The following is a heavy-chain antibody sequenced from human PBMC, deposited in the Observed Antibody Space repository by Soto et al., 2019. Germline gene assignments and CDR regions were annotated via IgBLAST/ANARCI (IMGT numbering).Heavy chain of an antibody. V-gene: IGHV3-11*01. CDR1: GFTFSNYY. CDR2: ISDSGSVT. CDR3: ARCLLGVGDPFDI. Sequence: QVQLVDYGGGLVKPGGSLRLSCAASGFTFSNYYMTWIRQAPGKGLEWISYISDSGSVTYYADSVQGRFSISRDNAKNSLFLEMKDLRVDDTAVYYCARCLLGVGDPFDIWGQGTMVIVSS. D-gene: IGHD2-15*01. J-gene: IGHJ3*02.